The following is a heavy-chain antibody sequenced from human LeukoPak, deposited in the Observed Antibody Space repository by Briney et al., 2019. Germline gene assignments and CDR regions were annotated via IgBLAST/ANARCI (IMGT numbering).Heavy chain of an antibody. Sequence: GGSLRLSCSGSGFTFYDFAMLRLRHAPGLGLEGGSLISGDGGSTYYANSVKDRFTIARDNSKNSLYLQMNSLRTEDTALYYCAKDMGIPEVAFDIWGQGTMVTVSS. D-gene: IGHD5-18*01. J-gene: IGHJ3*02. V-gene: IGHV3-43*02. CDR3: AKDMGIPEVAFDI. CDR2: ISGDGGST. CDR1: GFTFYDFA.